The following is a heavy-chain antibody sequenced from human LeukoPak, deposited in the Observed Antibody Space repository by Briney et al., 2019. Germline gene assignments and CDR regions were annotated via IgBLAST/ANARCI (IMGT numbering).Heavy chain of an antibody. CDR3: AKDLYSNYGPADY. CDR1: EFTFSSYA. CDR2: INGGGVNT. Sequence: PGGSLRLSCAASEFTFSSYAMSWVRQAPGKGLEWVSTINGGGVNTHYADSVGGRFTISRDNSKNTLFLQMNSLRDEDTAVYYCAKDLYSNYGPADYWGQGNLVTVSS. V-gene: IGHV3-23*01. D-gene: IGHD4-11*01. J-gene: IGHJ4*02.